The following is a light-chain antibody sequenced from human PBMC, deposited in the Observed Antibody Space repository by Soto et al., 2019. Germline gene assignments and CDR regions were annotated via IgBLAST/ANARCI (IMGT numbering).Light chain of an antibody. V-gene: IGLV2-14*01. CDR3: SPYTSSSTPLYV. CDR1: SSDVGGYNY. Sequence: QSVLTQPASVSGSPGPSITISCTGTSSDVGGYNYVSWYQQHPGKAPKLMIYDVSNRPSGVSNRFSGSKSGNTASLTISGLQAEDEADYYCSPYTSSSTPLYVFGTGTRSPS. CDR2: DVS. J-gene: IGLJ1*01.